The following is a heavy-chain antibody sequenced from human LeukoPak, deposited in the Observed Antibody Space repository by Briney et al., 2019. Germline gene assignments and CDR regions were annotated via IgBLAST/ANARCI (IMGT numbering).Heavy chain of an antibody. V-gene: IGHV1-18*01. CDR2: ISAYNGNT. D-gene: IGHD2-2*01. CDR3: AKGYCSSTSCPYYYYGMDV. CDR1: GYTFASYG. J-gene: IGHJ6*02. Sequence: ASVTVSFKASGYTFASYGISWMRQAPGQGLEWMGWISAYNGNTNYAQKLQGRVTMTTDTSTSTAYMELRSLRSDDTAVYYCAKGYCSSTSCPYYYYGMDVWGQGTTVTVSS.